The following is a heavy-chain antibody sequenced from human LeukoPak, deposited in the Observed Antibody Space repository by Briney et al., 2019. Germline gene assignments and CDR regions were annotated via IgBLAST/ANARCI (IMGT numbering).Heavy chain of an antibody. D-gene: IGHD2-15*01. CDR2: MNPNNGKT. J-gene: IGHJ6*03. CDR3: ARRARDCSSVRCLDYYFYTDV. Sequence: ASVKVSCKASGYTFTNYDINWVRQATGQGLEWMGWMNPNNGKTGYAQKFQGRVTITRDTSISTAYTELSSLRYEDTAVYYCARRARDCSSVRCLDYYFYTDVWGKGTTVTVSS. CDR1: GYTFTNYD. V-gene: IGHV1-8*03.